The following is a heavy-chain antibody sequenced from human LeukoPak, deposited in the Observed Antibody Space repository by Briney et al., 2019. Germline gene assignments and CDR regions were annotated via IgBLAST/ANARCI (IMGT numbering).Heavy chain of an antibody. CDR3: AKGDYYGSGSYAPREFDP. J-gene: IGHJ5*02. Sequence: GGSLRLSCAASGFTFSSYAMSWVRQAPGKGLECVSVISGSGGRTYYADSVKGRFTISRDNSKNTLYLQMSSLRAEDTAVYYCAKGDYYGSGSYAPREFDPWGQGTLVTVSS. CDR2: ISGSGGRT. D-gene: IGHD3-10*01. CDR1: GFTFSSYA. V-gene: IGHV3-23*01.